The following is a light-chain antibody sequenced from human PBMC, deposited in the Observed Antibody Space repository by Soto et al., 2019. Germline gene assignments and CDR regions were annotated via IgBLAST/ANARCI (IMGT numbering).Light chain of an antibody. V-gene: IGKV3-15*01. CDR1: QSVFSS. CDR3: QQYGPSRT. CDR2: GAA. J-gene: IGKJ1*01. Sequence: EIVMTQSPATLSVSPGERATLSCRASQSVFSSLAWYQQKPGQAPRLLIYGAATRATGIPARFSGSGSGKDFTLTISRLESEDFAVYFCQQYGPSRTFGQGTKVDIK.